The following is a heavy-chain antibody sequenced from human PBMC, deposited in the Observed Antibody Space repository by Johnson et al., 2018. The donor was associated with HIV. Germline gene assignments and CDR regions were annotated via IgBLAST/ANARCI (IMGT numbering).Heavy chain of an antibody. Sequence: QMLLVESGGGVVQPGRSLRLSCAASGFNFSNYGMYWVRQDPGKGLEWVALMSHDGSNKYYTDPVKGRFTISRDNSKNALYLQMHNLTTEDTAVYYCAKGYYDSPFGFDIWGQGTMVIVSS. CDR1: GFNFSNYG. D-gene: IGHD3-3*01. V-gene: IGHV3-30*18. CDR2: MSHDGSNK. J-gene: IGHJ3*02. CDR3: AKGYYDSPFGFDI.